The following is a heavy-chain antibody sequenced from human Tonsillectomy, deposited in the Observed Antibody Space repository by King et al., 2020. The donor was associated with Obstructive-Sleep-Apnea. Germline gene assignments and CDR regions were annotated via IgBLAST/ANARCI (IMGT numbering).Heavy chain of an antibody. CDR3: ATGGPDAFDF. J-gene: IGHJ3*01. V-gene: IGHV3-48*04. D-gene: IGHD3-16*01. CDR1: GITFSSYS. Sequence: VQLVQSGGGLVQPGGSLRLSCAASGITFSSYSMNWVRQAPGKGLEWVSYLSSRTSTIYYADSVKGRFTISRDNAKNSLYLQMNSLRAEDTAVYYCATGGPDAFDFWGRGTMVTVSS. CDR2: LSSRTSTI.